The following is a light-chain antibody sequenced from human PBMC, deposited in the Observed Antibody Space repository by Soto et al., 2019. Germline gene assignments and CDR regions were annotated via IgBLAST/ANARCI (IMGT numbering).Light chain of an antibody. V-gene: IGKV3-15*01. J-gene: IGKJ4*01. CDR2: GAS. Sequence: EIVMTQSPATLSVSPGERATLSCRASQSVSSNLAWYQQKPGQAPRLLIYGASTRATGIPARFSGSRSGTEFTLTISILHAEDFAVYYCQQYKNWPALTFGGGTKVEIK. CDR1: QSVSSN. CDR3: QQYKNWPALT.